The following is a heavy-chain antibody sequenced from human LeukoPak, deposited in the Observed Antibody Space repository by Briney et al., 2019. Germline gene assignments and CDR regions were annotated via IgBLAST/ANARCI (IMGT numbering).Heavy chain of an antibody. J-gene: IGHJ6*02. Sequence: GASVKVSCKASGYTFRSYGITWVRQAPGQGLEWMGWINPNSGGTNYAQKFQGRVTMTRDTSISTAYMELSRLRSDDTAVYYCARADGCMDVWGQGTTVTVSS. CDR1: GYTFRSYG. D-gene: IGHD3-10*01. V-gene: IGHV1-2*02. CDR2: INPNSGGT. CDR3: ARADGCMDV.